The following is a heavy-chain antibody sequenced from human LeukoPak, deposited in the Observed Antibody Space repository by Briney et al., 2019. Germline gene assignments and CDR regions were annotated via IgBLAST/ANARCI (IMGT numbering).Heavy chain of an antibody. CDR1: GFTFSSYA. D-gene: IGHD2/OR15-2a*01. J-gene: IGHJ4*02. CDR2: ISGSGGGT. V-gene: IGHV3-23*01. Sequence: GGSLRLSCAASGFTFSSYAMTWVGQAPGKGLEWVSAISGSGGGTYYADSVKGRFTISRDNSKNTLYLQMNSLRAEDAAVYYCAKERSFGTWLGDYWGQGALVTVSS. CDR3: AKERSFGTWLGDY.